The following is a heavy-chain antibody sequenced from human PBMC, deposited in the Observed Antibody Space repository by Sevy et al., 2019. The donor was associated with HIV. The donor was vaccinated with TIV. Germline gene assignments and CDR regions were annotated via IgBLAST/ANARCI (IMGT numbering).Heavy chain of an antibody. CDR3: VTRGGLVGATDFDY. V-gene: IGHV3-64D*06. CDR2: ISGNGGST. D-gene: IGHD1-26*01. J-gene: IGHJ4*02. CDR1: GFTFSSYP. Sequence: GGSLRLSCSASGFTFSSYPMHWVRQAPGKGLEYVSLISGNGGSTYYADSVKGRFTISRDNFKKTLYLQMSSLIAEDTAVYYCVTRGGLVGATDFDYWGQGTRVTVSS.